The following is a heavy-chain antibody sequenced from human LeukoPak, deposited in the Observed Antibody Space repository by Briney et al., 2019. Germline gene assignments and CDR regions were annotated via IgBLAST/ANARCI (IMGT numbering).Heavy chain of an antibody. J-gene: IGHJ4*02. Sequence: GGSLRLSCAASGXTFSSFSMNWVRQAPGKGLEWVSVISSSSTYIYYADSVKGRFTISRDNAKNSLYLQMNSLRVEDSGVYYCARSAIGEGPDYWGQGTLVTVSS. CDR3: ARSAIGEGPDY. CDR1: GXTFSSFS. V-gene: IGHV3-21*01. D-gene: IGHD3-10*01. CDR2: ISSSSTYI.